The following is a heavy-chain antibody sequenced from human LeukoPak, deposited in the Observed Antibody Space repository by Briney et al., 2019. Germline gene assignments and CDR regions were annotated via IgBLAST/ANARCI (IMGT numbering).Heavy chain of an antibody. CDR3: AKAQHCSGGSCYRD. D-gene: IGHD2-15*01. CDR2: ISGSGGST. J-gene: IGHJ4*02. CDR1: GFTFSSYA. V-gene: IGHV3-23*01. Sequence: PGGSLRLSCAASGFTFSSYAMSWVRQAPGKGLGWVSAISGSGGSTYYADSVKGRFTISRDNSKNTLYLQMNSLRAEDTAVYYCAKAQHCSGGSCYRDWGQGTLVTVSS.